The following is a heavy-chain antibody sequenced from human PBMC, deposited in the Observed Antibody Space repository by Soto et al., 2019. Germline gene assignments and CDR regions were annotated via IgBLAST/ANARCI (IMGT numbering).Heavy chain of an antibody. CDR2: ISSSSSYI. V-gene: IGHV3-21*01. Sequence: PGGSLRLSCAASGFPFSSYSVNWVRQAPGKGLEWVSSISSSSSYIYYADSVKGRFTISRDNAKNSLYLQMNSLRAEDTAVYYCARLRGLRGIAAAAPPGRYYGMDVWGQGTTVTVSS. CDR3: ARLRGLRGIAAAAPPGRYYGMDV. J-gene: IGHJ6*02. D-gene: IGHD6-13*01. CDR1: GFPFSSYS.